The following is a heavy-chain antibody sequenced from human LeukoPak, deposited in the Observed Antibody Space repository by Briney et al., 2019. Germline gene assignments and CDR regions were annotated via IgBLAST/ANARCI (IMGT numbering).Heavy chain of an antibody. CDR3: ASDRTPYCGGDCYFDY. J-gene: IGHJ4*02. CDR2: IKQDGSEK. V-gene: IGHV3-7*01. D-gene: IGHD2-21*02. Sequence: GGSLRPSCAASGFTFSSYWMSWVRQAPGKGLEWVANIKQDGSEKYYVDSVKGRFTISRDNAKNSLYLQMNSLRAEDTAVYYCASDRTPYCGGDCYFDYWGQGTLVTVSS. CDR1: GFTFSSYW.